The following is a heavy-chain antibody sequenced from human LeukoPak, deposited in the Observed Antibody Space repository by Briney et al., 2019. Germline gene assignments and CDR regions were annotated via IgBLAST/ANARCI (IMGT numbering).Heavy chain of an antibody. CDR2: ISSSGSTI. CDR1: GFTFSSYE. J-gene: IGHJ6*03. CDR3: ARAIFGVVRIDYYYYMDV. D-gene: IGHD3-3*01. V-gene: IGHV3-48*03. Sequence: GGSLRLSCAASGFTFSSYEMNWVRQAPGKGLEWVSYISSSGSTIYYADSVKGRFTISRDNAKNSLYLQMNSLRAEDTAVYYCARAIFGVVRIDYYYYMDVWGKGTTVTVSS.